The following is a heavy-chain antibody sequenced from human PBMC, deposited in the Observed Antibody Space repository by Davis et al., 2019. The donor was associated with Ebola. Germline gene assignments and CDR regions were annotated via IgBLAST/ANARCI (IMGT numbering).Heavy chain of an antibody. CDR2: ISAYNGNT. D-gene: IGHD3-10*01. V-gene: IGHV1-18*04. CDR1: GYTFTGYY. J-gene: IGHJ5*02. Sequence: AASVKVSCKASGYTFTGYYMHWVRQAPGQGLEWMGWISAYNGNTNYAQKLQGRVTMTTDTSTSTAYMELRSLRSDDTAVYYCARDWGMVRSAGWFDPWGQGTLVTVSS. CDR3: ARDWGMVRSAGWFDP.